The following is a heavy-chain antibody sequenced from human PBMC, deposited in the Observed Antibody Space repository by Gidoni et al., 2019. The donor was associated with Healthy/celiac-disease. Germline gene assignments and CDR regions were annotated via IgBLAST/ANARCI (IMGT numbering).Heavy chain of an antibody. CDR1: GFTVSSNY. CDR3: ARVRIVVVPAAIGWYNWFDP. J-gene: IGHJ5*02. Sequence: EVQLVESGGGLIQPGGSLRLPCPAAGFTVSSNYMSWVRQAPGKGLECVSVFYSGGSTYYSDSVKGRFTISRDNSKNTLYLQMNSLRAEDTAVYYCARVRIVVVPAAIGWYNWFDPWGQGTLVTVSS. V-gene: IGHV3-53*01. CDR2: FYSGGST. D-gene: IGHD2-2*02.